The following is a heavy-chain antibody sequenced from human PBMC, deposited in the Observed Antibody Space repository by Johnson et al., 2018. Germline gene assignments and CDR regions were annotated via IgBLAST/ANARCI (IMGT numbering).Heavy chain of an antibody. V-gene: IGHV3-33*01. Sequence: QVQLQESGGGVVQPGRSLRLSCVASGFTFSRHGMHWIRQAPGKGLEWVAVIWYDGSKEYYVESVKGRFPISRDNSKNTLHLQMNSLRAEDTAIFYCARFTGGDWVGTFDVWGQGTMVTVSS. CDR3: ARFTGGDWVGTFDV. CDR1: GFTFSRHG. J-gene: IGHJ3*01. D-gene: IGHD2-21*02. CDR2: IWYDGSKE.